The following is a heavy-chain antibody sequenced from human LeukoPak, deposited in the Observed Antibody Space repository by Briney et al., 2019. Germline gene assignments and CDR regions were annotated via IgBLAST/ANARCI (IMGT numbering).Heavy chain of an antibody. CDR2: IYYSGST. Sequence: PSETLSLTCTVSGGSVSSASYYWSWIRQPPGKGLEWIGYIYYSGSTNYNPSLKSRVTISVDTSKNQFSLKLSSVTAADTAVYYCARERSGYYGAFDIWGQGTMVTVSS. CDR1: GGSVSSASYY. V-gene: IGHV4-61*01. J-gene: IGHJ3*02. D-gene: IGHD3-22*01. CDR3: ARERSGYYGAFDI.